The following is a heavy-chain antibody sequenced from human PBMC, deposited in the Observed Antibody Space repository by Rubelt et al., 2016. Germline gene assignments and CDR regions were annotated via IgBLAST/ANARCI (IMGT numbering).Heavy chain of an antibody. V-gene: IGHV1-69*04. CDR2: IIPLVGLA. CDR1: GGTSNSYA. Sequence: VKKPGSSVKVTCKASGGTSNSYAINWVRQAPGQGLEWMGKIIPLVGLANYAQHFQGRVTITADKSTSIVYMDLSSLRFEDTAGYYCARNDCSNGVCNGGDAFQIWGRGTLVTVSS. D-gene: IGHD2-8*01. J-gene: IGHJ3*02. CDR3: ARNDCSNGVCNGGDAFQI.